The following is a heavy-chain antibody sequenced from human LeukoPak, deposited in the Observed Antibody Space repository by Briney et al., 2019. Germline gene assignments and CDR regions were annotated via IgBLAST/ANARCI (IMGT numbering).Heavy chain of an antibody. CDR1: GGSISSYY. CDR3: ARGSENYDY. J-gene: IGHJ4*02. D-gene: IGHD1-26*01. V-gene: IGHV4-59*01. Sequence: SETLSLTCTVSGGSISSYYWSWIRQPPGKGLEWIGYIYYSGSTNYNPSLKSRVTTSVDTSKNQFSLKLSSVTAADTAVYYCARGSENYDYWGQGTLVTVSS. CDR2: IYYSGST.